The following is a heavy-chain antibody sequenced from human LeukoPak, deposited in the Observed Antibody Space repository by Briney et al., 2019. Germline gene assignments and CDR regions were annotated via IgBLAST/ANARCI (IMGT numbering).Heavy chain of an antibody. J-gene: IGHJ3*02. Sequence: PSETLSLTCAVYGGSFSGYYWSWIRQPPGKGLEWIGEINHSGSTNYNPSLKSRVTISVDTSKNQFSLKLSSVTAADAAVYYCARHGPMTKYYYDRRRGAFDIWGRGTMVTVSS. V-gene: IGHV4-34*01. CDR1: GGSFSGYY. D-gene: IGHD3-22*01. CDR2: INHSGST. CDR3: ARHGPMTKYYYDRRRGAFDI.